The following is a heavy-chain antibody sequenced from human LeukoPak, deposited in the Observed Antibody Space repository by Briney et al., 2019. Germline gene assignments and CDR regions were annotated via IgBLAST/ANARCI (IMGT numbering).Heavy chain of an antibody. J-gene: IGHJ4*02. CDR2: IRYDGGNK. CDR3: VKRIVVADKFDY. D-gene: IGHD6-19*01. Sequence: PGGSLRLSCVASGFTFSTFGMHWVRQAPRKGLEWVAFIRYDGGNKYYADSVKGRFTISRDNSKNTLYLQMDSLRVEDTAVYYCVKRIVVADKFDYWGQGSLVTVSS. V-gene: IGHV3-30*02. CDR1: GFTFSTFG.